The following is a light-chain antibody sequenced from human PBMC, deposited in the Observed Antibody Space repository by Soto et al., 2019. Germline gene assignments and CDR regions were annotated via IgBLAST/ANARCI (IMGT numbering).Light chain of an antibody. CDR3: RQYYSYPRT. CDR2: AAS. CDR1: QGISSY. J-gene: IGKJ1*01. V-gene: IGKV1-8*01. Sequence: AIRMTQSPSSLSASTGDRVTITCRASQGISSYLAWYQQKPGKAPKLLIYAASTLQSGVPSRFSGSGSGTDFTLTISCLQSEDFATYYCRQYYSYPRTVGQGTKVDIK.